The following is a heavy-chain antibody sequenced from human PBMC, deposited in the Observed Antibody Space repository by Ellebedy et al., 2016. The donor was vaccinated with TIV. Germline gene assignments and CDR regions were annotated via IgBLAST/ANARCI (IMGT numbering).Heavy chain of an antibody. CDR2: INHSGST. Sequence: SQTLSLTCAVYGGSFSGYYWSWIRQPPGKGLEWIGEINHSGSTNYNPTLTSRVTISVDTSKNQFSLKLSSVTAADTAVYYCARHPLEWQVSPMYFDYWGQGTLVTVSS. CDR3: ARHPLEWQVSPMYFDY. V-gene: IGHV4-34*01. CDR1: GGSFSGYY. J-gene: IGHJ4*02. D-gene: IGHD6-19*01.